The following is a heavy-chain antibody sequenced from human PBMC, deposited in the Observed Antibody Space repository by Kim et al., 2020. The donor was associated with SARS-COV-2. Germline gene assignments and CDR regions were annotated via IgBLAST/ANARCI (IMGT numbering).Heavy chain of an antibody. CDR1: GYTFTSYA. CDR3: TRGFSSGHNWFDP. J-gene: IGHJ5*02. V-gene: IGHV7-4-1*02. CDR2: INTNTGIP. D-gene: IGHD6-19*01. Sequence: ASVKVSCKASGYTFTSYAMNWVRQAPGQGLEWMGWINTNTGIPTYAQAFTGRFVFSLDTSVSTAYLQINSLKTEDTAVYYCTRGFSSGHNWFDPWGQGTLVTVSS.